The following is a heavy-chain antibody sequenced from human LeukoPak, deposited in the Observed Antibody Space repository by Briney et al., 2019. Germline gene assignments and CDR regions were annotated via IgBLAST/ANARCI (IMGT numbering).Heavy chain of an antibody. CDR3: AREFASSGWYGHYYYMDV. D-gene: IGHD6-19*01. V-gene: IGHV1-18*01. J-gene: IGHJ6*03. CDR2: ISAYNGNT. Sequence: ASVKVSCKASGYTFTSYGISWVRQAPGQGLEWMGWISAYNGNTNYAQKLQGRVTMTTDTSTSTAYMELRSLRSDDTAVYYCAREFASSGWYGHYYYMDVWGKGTTVTVSS. CDR1: GYTFTSYG.